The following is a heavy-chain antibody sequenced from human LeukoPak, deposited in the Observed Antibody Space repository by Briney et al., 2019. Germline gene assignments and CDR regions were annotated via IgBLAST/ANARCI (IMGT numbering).Heavy chain of an antibody. D-gene: IGHD5-24*01. CDR1: GGTFSSYA. V-gene: IGHV1-69*05. CDR2: IIPIFGTA. CDR3: ARASEMATIFDY. Sequence: ASVTVSCKASGGTFSSYAISWVRQAPGQGLEWMGGIIPIFGTANYAQKFQGRVTITTDESTSTAYMELSSLRSEDTAVYYCARASEMATIFDYWGQGTLVTVSS. J-gene: IGHJ4*02.